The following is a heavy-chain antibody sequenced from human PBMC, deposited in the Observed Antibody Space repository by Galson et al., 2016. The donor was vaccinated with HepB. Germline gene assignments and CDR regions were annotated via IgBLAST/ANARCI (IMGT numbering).Heavy chain of an antibody. CDR3: AKRHEYCPPVGCSVDY. V-gene: IGHV3-30*18. J-gene: IGHJ4*02. CDR1: GFTFSGYG. CDR2: DSMDGRRK. D-gene: IGHD2/OR15-2a*01. Sequence: SLRLSCAASGFTFSGYGMHWVRQAPGKGLGWVAADSMDGRRKFYADSVKGRFTISRDNSNNILFLQMSSLRADDTAVYFCAKRHEYCPPVGCSVDYWGQGTLVSVSS.